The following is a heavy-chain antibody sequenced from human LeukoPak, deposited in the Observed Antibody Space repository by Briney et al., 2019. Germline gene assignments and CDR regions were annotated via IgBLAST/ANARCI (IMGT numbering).Heavy chain of an antibody. CDR3: AKAAVTYYFDY. Sequence: GGSLRLSCAASGFSFSSYAMSWVRQAPGKGLDWVSAITDDGGSTYHADSVKGRFTISRDNSKNTLYLQMNSLRAEDTAVYYCAKAAVTYYFDYWGQGTLVTVSS. D-gene: IGHD6-19*01. J-gene: IGHJ4*02. CDR2: ITDDGGST. CDR1: GFSFSSYA. V-gene: IGHV3-23*01.